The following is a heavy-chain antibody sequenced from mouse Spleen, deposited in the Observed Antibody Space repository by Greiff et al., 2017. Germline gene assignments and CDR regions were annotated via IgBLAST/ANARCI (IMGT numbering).Heavy chain of an antibody. J-gene: IGHJ4*01. CDR3: ARHTPAMDY. CDR2: ISSGGSYT. CDR1: GFTFSSYA. Sequence: EVKLVESGGGLVKPGGSLKLSCAASGFTFSSYAMSWVRQTPEKRLEWVATISSGGSYTYYPDSVKGRFTISRDNAKNTLYLQMSSLRSEDTAMYHCARHTPAMDYWGQGTSVTVSS. V-gene: IGHV5-9-3*01.